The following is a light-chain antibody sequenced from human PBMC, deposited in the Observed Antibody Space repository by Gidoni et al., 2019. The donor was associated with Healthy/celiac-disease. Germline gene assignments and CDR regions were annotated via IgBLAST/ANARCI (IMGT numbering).Light chain of an antibody. Sequence: QSALTQHASVSGSHGQSNTISGTGTSSDVGGYNYVSWDQQHPGKAPQLMIYEVSNRPSGVSNRFSGSKSGNPASLTISGLQAEDEASYYRSSYTISSTNVFGTGTKVTVL. CDR2: EVS. J-gene: IGLJ1*01. CDR3: SSYTISSTNV. CDR1: SSDVGGYNY. V-gene: IGLV2-14*01.